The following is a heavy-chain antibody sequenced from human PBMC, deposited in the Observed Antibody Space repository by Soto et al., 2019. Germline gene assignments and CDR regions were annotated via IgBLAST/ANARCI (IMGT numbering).Heavy chain of an antibody. CDR1: GFTFSSYG. CDR3: AKPRGGVTDFYYGMDV. V-gene: IGHV3-30*18. D-gene: IGHD3-16*01. Sequence: QVQLVESGGGVVQPGRSLRLSCAASGFTFSSYGMHWVRQAPGKGLEWVAVISYDGSNKYYADSVKGRFTISRDNSKNTLYLQMNSLRAEDTAVFYWAKPRGGVTDFYYGMDVWGQGTRLPV. J-gene: IGHJ6*02. CDR2: ISYDGSNK.